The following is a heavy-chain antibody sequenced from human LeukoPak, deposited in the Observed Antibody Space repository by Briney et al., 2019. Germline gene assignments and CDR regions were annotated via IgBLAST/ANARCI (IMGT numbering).Heavy chain of an antibody. V-gene: IGHV1-69*06. Sequence: ASVNVSCKASRGTFSRYAISWVGQAAGQGLEWMGRIITICGTANDAQKFQGRVTITADKSTSTAYMKLSSLRSEDTVVYYCARDSKYYYDSSGYSFDYWGQGTLVTVSS. CDR2: IITICGTA. CDR3: ARDSKYYYDSSGYSFDY. J-gene: IGHJ4*02. CDR1: RGTFSRYA. D-gene: IGHD3-22*01.